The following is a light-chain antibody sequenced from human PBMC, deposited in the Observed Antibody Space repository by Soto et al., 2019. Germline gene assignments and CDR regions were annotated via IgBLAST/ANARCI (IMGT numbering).Light chain of an antibody. J-gene: IGKJ4*01. CDR3: QQYNNWPLT. Sequence: EIVLTQSPGTLSLSPGERATLSCRARQTFSNSFLSWFQQIPGQAPRLLIYDASTRATGIPARFSGSQSGTEFTLTISSLLSEDFAVYSCQQYNNWPLTFGGGTKVDIK. V-gene: IGKV3D-15*01. CDR1: QTFSNS. CDR2: DAS.